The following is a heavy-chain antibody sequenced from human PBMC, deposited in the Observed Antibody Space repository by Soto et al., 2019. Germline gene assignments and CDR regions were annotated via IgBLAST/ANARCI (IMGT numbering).Heavy chain of an antibody. CDR1: GGSVSSGSYY. J-gene: IGHJ6*02. Sequence: PSETLSLTCTVSGGSVSSGSYYWSWIRQPPGKGLEWIGYIYYSGSTNYNPSLKSRVTISVDTSKNQFSLKLSSVTAADTAVYYCARQMATGHYYYYGMDVWGQGTTVTVSS. CDR2: IYYSGST. CDR3: ARQMATGHYYYYGMDV. D-gene: IGHD5-12*01. V-gene: IGHV4-61*01.